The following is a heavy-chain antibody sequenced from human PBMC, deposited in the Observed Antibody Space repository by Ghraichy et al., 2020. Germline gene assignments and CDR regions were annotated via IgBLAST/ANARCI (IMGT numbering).Heavy chain of an antibody. Sequence: SETLSLTCTVSGGSISSYYWSWIRQPPGKGLEWIGYIYYSGSTNYNPSLKSRVTISVDTSKNQFSLKLSSVTAADTAVYYCARVPDTAMVWFDPWGRGTLVTVSS. D-gene: IGHD5-18*01. CDR3: ARVPDTAMVWFDP. J-gene: IGHJ5*02. V-gene: IGHV4-59*01. CDR1: GGSISSYY. CDR2: IYYSGST.